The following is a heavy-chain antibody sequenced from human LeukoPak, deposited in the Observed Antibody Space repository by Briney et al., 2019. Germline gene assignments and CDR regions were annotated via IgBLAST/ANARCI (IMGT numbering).Heavy chain of an antibody. J-gene: IGHJ6*02. D-gene: IGHD2-2*01. CDR1: GGSISSGGYY. CDR2: IYYSGST. Sequence: SSETLSLTCTVSGGSISSGGYYWSWIRQHPGKGLEWIGYIYYSGSTYYNLSLKSRVTISVDTSKNQFSLKLSSVTAADTAVYYCARVYNSGKVVPAARSRSPLHGMDVWGQGTTVTVSS. V-gene: IGHV4-31*03. CDR3: ARVYNSGKVVPAARSRSPLHGMDV.